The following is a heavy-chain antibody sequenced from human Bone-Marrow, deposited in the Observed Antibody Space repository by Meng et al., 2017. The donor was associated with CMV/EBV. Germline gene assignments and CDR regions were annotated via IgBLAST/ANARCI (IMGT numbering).Heavy chain of an antibody. D-gene: IGHD6-13*01. Sequence: GESLKISCAASRFTFSNYAMSWVRQAPGKGLEWVSVIFSDGDTTYSADSVKGRFTISRDNSKNTLYLQMNSLRAEDTAVYYCAGTDSSSWYLYYYGMDVWGQGTTVTVSS. J-gene: IGHJ6*02. CDR1: RFTFSNYA. CDR3: AGTDSSSWYLYYYGMDV. CDR2: IFSDGDTT. V-gene: IGHV3-23*03.